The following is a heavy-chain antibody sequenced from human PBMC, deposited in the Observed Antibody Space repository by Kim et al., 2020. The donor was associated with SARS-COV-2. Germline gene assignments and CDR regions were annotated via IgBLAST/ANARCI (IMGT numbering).Heavy chain of an antibody. Sequence: GESLKISCKGSGYSFTSYWIGWVRQMPGKGLEWMGIIYPGDSDTRYSPSFQGQDTISADKSISTAYLQWSSLKASDTAMYYCARTGVLAYDSWSQSNAMDVCAQGSTVTFSS. CDR3: ARTGVLAYDSWSQSNAMDV. D-gene: IGHD3-10*01. J-gene: IGHJ6*02. CDR2: IYPGDSDT. CDR1: GYSFTSYW. V-gene: IGHV5-51*01.